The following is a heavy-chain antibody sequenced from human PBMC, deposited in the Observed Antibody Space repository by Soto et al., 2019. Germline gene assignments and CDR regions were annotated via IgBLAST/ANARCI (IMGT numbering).Heavy chain of an antibody. D-gene: IGHD1-1*01. CDR2: LYNHGKT. V-gene: IGHV3-53*01. J-gene: IGHJ4*02. Sequence: GGSLRLSCVVSGFIVSSSHMIWVRQAPGKGLEGVSILYNHGKTNYVDSVKGRFTITRDNSKNTVYLQMNSLRVEDTAVYYCARLTEAERHWGQGALVTVSS. CDR1: GFIVSSSH. CDR3: ARLTEAERH.